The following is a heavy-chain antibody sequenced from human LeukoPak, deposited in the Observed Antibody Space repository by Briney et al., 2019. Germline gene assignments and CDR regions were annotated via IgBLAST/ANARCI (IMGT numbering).Heavy chain of an antibody. J-gene: IGHJ4*02. V-gene: IGHV4-34*01. CDR3: ARGLWDVDTAMVLLYYFDY. Sequence: GSLRLSCAASGFTFSSYSMNWIRQPPGKGLEWIGEINHSGSTNYNPSLKSRVTISVDTSKNQFSLKLSSVTAADTAVYYCARGLWDVDTAMVLLYYFDYWGQGTLVPVSS. CDR2: INHSGST. CDR1: GFTFSSYS. D-gene: IGHD5-18*01.